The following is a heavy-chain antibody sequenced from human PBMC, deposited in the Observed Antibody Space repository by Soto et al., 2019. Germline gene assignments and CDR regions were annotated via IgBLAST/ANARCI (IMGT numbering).Heavy chain of an antibody. CDR1: GYSFTSYW. CDR2: IYPGDSDT. J-gene: IGHJ6*02. V-gene: IGHV5-51*01. Sequence: GESLKISCKGSGYSFTSYWIGWVRQMPGKGLEWMGIIYPGDSDTRYSPSFQGQVTISADKSISTAYLQWSSLKASDTAMYYCARHRGSYDILTGYRAYYYGMDVWGQGTTVTVSS. D-gene: IGHD3-9*01. CDR3: ARHRGSYDILTGYRAYYYGMDV.